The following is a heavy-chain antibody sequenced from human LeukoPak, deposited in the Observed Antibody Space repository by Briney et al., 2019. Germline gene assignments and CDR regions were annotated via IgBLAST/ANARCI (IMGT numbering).Heavy chain of an antibody. J-gene: IGHJ4*02. CDR1: GFTFSSYS. CDR3: ARGSGSGSWLIDY. Sequence: GGSLRLSCAASGFTFSSYSLNWVRQAPGEGLEWVSFITSSNNHIDYADSVKGRFTISRDNAKNSLYLQMNSLRAEDTALYFCARGSGSGSWLIDYWGQGALVTVSS. CDR2: ITSSNNHI. D-gene: IGHD1-26*01. V-gene: IGHV3-21*01.